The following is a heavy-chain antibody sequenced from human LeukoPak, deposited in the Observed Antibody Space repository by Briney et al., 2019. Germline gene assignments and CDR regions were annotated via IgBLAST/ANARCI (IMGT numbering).Heavy chain of an antibody. CDR2: INPNSGGT. Sequence: ASVKVSCKASGYTFTGYYMHWVRQAPGQGLEWMGWINPNSGGTNYAQKFQGRVTMTRDTSISTAYMELSRLRSDDTAVYYCARVSAAGRRGDWFDPWGQGTLVTVSS. CDR3: ARVSAAGRRGDWFDP. CDR1: GYTFTGYY. V-gene: IGHV1-2*02. J-gene: IGHJ5*02. D-gene: IGHD6-13*01.